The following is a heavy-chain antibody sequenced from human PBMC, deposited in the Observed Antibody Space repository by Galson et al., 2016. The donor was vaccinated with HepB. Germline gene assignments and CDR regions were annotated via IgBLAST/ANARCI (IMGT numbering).Heavy chain of an antibody. V-gene: IGHV4-4*07. CDR2: FYPSGST. D-gene: IGHD3-10*01. J-gene: IGHJ6*02. CDR3: ARDDVTMSRGRAYYYGMHV. CDR1: GGSVSNYY. Sequence: SETLSLTCTVSGGSVSNYYWNWIRQPAGKGLEWIGRFYPSGSTRYSPSLQSRVTMSVDMSKNQFSLKLTSVTAADAAVYYCARDDVTMSRGRAYYYGMHVWGQGTTVTVPS.